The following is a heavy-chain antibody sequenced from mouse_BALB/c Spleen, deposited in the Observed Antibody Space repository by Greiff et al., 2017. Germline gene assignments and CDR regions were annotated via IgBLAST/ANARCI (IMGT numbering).Heavy chain of an antibody. CDR1: GFTFSNYW. D-gene: IGHD2-4*01. J-gene: IGHJ3*01. Sequence: DVMLVESGGGLVQPGGSMKLSCVASGFTFSNYWMNWVRQSPEKGLEWVAEIRLKSNNYATHYAESVKGRFTISRDDSKSSVYLQMNNLRAEDTGIYYCTSLYDYGAYWGQGTLVTVSA. CDR3: TSLYDYGAY. V-gene: IGHV6-6*02. CDR2: IRLKSNNYAT.